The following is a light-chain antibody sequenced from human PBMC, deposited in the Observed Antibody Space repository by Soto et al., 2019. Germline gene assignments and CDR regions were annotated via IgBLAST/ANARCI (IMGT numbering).Light chain of an antibody. CDR3: QQSYFTPT. CDR2: GAS. Sequence: DIQMTQSPSSLSAAAGDRVTISCRAGQIIGTNLHWYQQRPGKAPKLLIFGASNLQSGVPSMFSGIGSGTDFTLTISGVQHEDFATYYCQQSYFTPTFGQGTKVEFK. CDR1: QIIGTN. V-gene: IGKV1-39*01. J-gene: IGKJ1*01.